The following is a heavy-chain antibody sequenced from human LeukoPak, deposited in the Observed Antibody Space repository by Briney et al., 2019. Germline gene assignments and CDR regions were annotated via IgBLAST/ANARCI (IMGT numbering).Heavy chain of an antibody. CDR3: ARDVVVGATPVFDY. V-gene: IGHV1-18*01. J-gene: IGHJ4*02. Sequence: GASVKVSCKASGYTFTMNGISWVRQAPGQGLEWMGWISAYNGNTNYAQKLQGRVTMTTDTSTSTAYMELRSLRSDDTAVYYCARDVVVGATPVFDYWGQGTLVTVSS. D-gene: IGHD1-26*01. CDR2: ISAYNGNT. CDR1: GYTFTMNG.